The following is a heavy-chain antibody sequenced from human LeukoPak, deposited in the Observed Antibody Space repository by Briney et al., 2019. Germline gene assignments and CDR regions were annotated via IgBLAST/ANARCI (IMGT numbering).Heavy chain of an antibody. V-gene: IGHV1-18*01. D-gene: IGHD3-3*01. CDR2: ISAYNGNT. Sequence: GASVKVSCKASGYTFTSYGISWVRQAPGQGVEWMGWISAYNGNTNYAQKLQGRVTMTTDTSTSTAYMELRSLRSDDTAVYYCARDPGWDFWSGYYTPSFDYWGQGTLVSVSS. J-gene: IGHJ4*02. CDR1: GYTFTSYG. CDR3: ARDPGWDFWSGYYTPSFDY.